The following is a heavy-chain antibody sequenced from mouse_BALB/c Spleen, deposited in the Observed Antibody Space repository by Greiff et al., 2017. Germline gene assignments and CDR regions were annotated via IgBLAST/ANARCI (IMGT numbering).Heavy chain of an antibody. CDR1: GFTFSDYY. CDR2: ISDGGSYT. CDR3: ARDLIYDGYLFAY. V-gene: IGHV5-4*02. Sequence: EVQVVESGGGLVKPGGSLKLSCAASGFTFSDYYMYWVRQTPEKRLEWVATISDGGSYTYYPDSVKGRFTISRDNAKNNLYLQMSSLKSEDTAMYYCARDLIYDGYLFAYWGQGTLVTVSA. J-gene: IGHJ3*01. D-gene: IGHD2-3*01.